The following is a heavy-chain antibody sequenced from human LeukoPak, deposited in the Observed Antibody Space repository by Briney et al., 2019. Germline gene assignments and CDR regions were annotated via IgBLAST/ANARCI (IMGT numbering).Heavy chain of an antibody. CDR3: ARDKTFEVVNFFDY. CDR2: IYYSGST. Sequence: SETLSLTCTVSGGSISSGSYYWGWIRQPPGKGLEWIGSIYYSGSTYYNPSPKSRITVSLDTSKNQFSLKLSSVTAADTAVYYCARDKTFEVVNFFDYWGQGTLVTVSS. J-gene: IGHJ4*02. V-gene: IGHV4-39*07. CDR1: GGSISSGSYY. D-gene: IGHD3-3*01.